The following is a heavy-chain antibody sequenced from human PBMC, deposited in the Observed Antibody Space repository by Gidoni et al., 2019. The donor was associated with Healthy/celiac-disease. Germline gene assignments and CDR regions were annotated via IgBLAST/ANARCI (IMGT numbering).Heavy chain of an antibody. Sequence: QVQLVQSGAEVKKPGASVTVSCKASGYTFTGYYMHWVRQAPGQGLEWMGWINPNSGGTNYAQKFQGRVTMTRDTSISTAYMELSRLRSDDTAVYYCARDLYYGSSGYYDAFDIWGQGTMVTVSS. CDR2: INPNSGGT. CDR1: GYTFTGYY. J-gene: IGHJ3*02. CDR3: ARDLYYGSSGYYDAFDI. D-gene: IGHD3-22*01. V-gene: IGHV1-2*02.